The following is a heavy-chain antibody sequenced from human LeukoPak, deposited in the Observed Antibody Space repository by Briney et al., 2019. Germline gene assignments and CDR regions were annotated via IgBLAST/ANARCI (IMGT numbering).Heavy chain of an antibody. V-gene: IGHV1-24*01. D-gene: IGHD3-22*01. CDR2: FDPEDGET. Sequence: GASVKVSCKVSGYTLTELSMHWVRQAPGKGLEWMGGFDPEDGETIYARKFQGRVTMTEDTSTDTAYMELSSLRSEDTAVYYCATHLVTYYYDSSGYYYARWFDPWGQGTLVTVSS. CDR1: GYTLTELS. J-gene: IGHJ5*02. CDR3: ATHLVTYYYDSSGYYYARWFDP.